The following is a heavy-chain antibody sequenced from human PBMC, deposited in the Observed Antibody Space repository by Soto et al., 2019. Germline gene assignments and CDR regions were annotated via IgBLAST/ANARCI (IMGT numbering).Heavy chain of an antibody. V-gene: IGHV1-69*06. J-gene: IGHJ4*02. Sequence: SVKVSCKASGGTFSSYAISWVRQAPGQGLEWMGGINPIFGTPHYAQKYQGRVTITADTFTNTAYMELTRLTSDDPAVYFCAREGRHFDFFGQGILVT. CDR1: GGTFSSYA. CDR2: INPIFGTP. CDR3: AREGRHFDF.